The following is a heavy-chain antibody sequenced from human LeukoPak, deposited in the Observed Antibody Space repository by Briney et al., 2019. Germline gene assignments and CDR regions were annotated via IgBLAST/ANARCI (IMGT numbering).Heavy chain of an antibody. V-gene: IGHV3-53*01. Sequence: GGSLRLSCAASGFSVSTNYMTWVRQAPGKGLEWVSVIYSGGSTYYADSVKGRFTISRDNSKNTLYLQMNSLRAEDTAVYYCARGVRYCSSTSCYGLGGAYYMDVWGKGTTVTVSS. D-gene: IGHD2-2*01. CDR2: IYSGGST. J-gene: IGHJ6*03. CDR1: GFSVSTNY. CDR3: ARGVRYCSSTSCYGLGGAYYMDV.